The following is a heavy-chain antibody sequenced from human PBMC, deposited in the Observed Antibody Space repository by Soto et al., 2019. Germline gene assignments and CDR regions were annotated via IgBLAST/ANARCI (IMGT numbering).Heavy chain of an antibody. D-gene: IGHD6-13*01. Sequence: PSETLSLTCTVSGGSISSSSYYWGWIRQPPGKGLEWIGNIYYSGSTYYNPSLKSRVTISVDTSKNQFSLKLSSVTAADTSVYYCTASSWTGAGLDFWGQGTPVTVSS. CDR2: IYYSGST. CDR1: GGSISSSSYY. CDR3: TASSWTGAGLDF. J-gene: IGHJ4*01. V-gene: IGHV4-39*01.